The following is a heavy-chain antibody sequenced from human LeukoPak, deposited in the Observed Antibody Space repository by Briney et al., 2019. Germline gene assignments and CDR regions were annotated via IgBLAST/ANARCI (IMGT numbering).Heavy chain of an antibody. Sequence: PGGSLRLSCAASGFTFSNYNMNWARQTPRKGLEWVSYMSYSGDSIYYADSVKGRFTISRDNAKNSLYLQMNSLRDEDSGVYYCARHAMVAYSSGWYAYYFDYWGQGTLVTVSS. CDR2: MSYSGDSI. CDR1: GFTFSNYN. CDR3: ARHAMVAYSSGWYAYYFDY. D-gene: IGHD6-19*01. J-gene: IGHJ4*02. V-gene: IGHV3-48*02.